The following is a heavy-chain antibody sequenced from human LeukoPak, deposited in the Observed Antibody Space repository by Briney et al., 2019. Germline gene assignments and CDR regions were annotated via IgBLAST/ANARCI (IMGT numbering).Heavy chain of an antibody. CDR1: GFTFSSYG. D-gene: IGHD6-13*01. CDR2: IWYDGSKK. V-gene: IGHV3-33*08. J-gene: IGHJ4*02. Sequence: GGSLRLSCAASGFTFSSYGMQWVRQAPGKGLEWVAVIWYDGSKKYYADSVKGRFTISRDDSKNTLYLQMNSLRAEDTAIYYCARDPGTLATYFDYWGPGTLVTVSS. CDR3: ARDPGTLATYFDY.